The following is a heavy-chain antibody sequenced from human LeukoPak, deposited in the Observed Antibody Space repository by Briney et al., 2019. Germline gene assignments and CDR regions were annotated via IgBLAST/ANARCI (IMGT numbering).Heavy chain of an antibody. Sequence: GGSLRLSCAASGFTVDSNYMSWVRQAPGKGLEWVSVIYSGGSTYYADSVKGRFTISRDNSKNTLYLQMNSLRAEDTAVYYCARCIAGFDAFDIWGQGTMVTVSS. CDR1: GFTVDSNY. V-gene: IGHV3-53*01. CDR2: IYSGGST. D-gene: IGHD6-13*01. J-gene: IGHJ3*02. CDR3: ARCIAGFDAFDI.